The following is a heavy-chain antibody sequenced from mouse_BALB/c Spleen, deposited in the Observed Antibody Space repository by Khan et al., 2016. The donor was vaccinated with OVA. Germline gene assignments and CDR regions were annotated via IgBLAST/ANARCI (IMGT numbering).Heavy chain of an antibody. J-gene: IGHJ3*01. CDR3: ARGGSSGPAWFTY. Sequence: QLQESGPGLVKPSQSLSLTCSVTGYSITNGYFWNWIRQFPGNNLEWMGYIRYDGNTNYNPSLKNRISITRAPSKNQCFLNLNPVTPEDTATYYCARGGSSGPAWFTYWGQGTLVTVSA. V-gene: IGHV3-6*02. CDR1: GYSITNGYF. CDR2: IRYDGNT. D-gene: IGHD3-1*01.